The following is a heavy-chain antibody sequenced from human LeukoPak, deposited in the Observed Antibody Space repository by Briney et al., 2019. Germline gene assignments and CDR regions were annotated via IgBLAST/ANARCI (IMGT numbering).Heavy chain of an antibody. CDR3: AVGEVAVAGLYYFDY. Sequence: ASVKVSFQSSVYTFTSYGISWVRQAPGQGLEWMGWISAYNGNTNYAQKLQGRVTMTTDTSTSTAYMELRSLRSDDTAVYYCAVGEVAVAGLYYFDYWGQGTLVTVSS. D-gene: IGHD6-19*01. CDR2: ISAYNGNT. CDR1: VYTFTSYG. J-gene: IGHJ4*02. V-gene: IGHV1-18*01.